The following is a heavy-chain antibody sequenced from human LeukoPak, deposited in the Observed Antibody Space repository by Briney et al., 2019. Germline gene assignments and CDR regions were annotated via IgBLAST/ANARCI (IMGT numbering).Heavy chain of an antibody. J-gene: IGHJ3*02. CDR1: GFTFSDYY. Sequence: GSLILSCAASGFTFSDYYMSWIRQAPGKGLEWVSYISSSGSTIYYADSVKGRFTISRDNAKNSLYLQMNSLRAEDTAVHYCARATTGYSSGWWRAFDIWGQGTMVTVSS. CDR3: ARATTGYSSGWWRAFDI. CDR2: ISSSGSTI. V-gene: IGHV3-11*01. D-gene: IGHD6-19*01.